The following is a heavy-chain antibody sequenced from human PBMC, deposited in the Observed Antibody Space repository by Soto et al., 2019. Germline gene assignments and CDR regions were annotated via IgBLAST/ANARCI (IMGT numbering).Heavy chain of an antibody. Sequence: EMQLAESGGGLVQPGRSLRLSCAASGFIFDDYAMHWVRQSPGKGLEWVSGISWNSGRVGYAAYVKGRFTISRDNAKNYLFLQMNSLRGEDTAFYHCVKDAFSGLSSAEFNGDYWGQGTLVNVSS. D-gene: IGHD3-3*02. CDR1: GFIFDDYA. V-gene: IGHV3-9*01. CDR3: VKDAFSGLSSAEFNGDY. CDR2: ISWNSGRV. J-gene: IGHJ4*02.